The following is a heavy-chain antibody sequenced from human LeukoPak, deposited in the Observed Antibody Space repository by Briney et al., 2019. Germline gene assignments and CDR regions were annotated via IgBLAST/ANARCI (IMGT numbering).Heavy chain of an antibody. CDR3: AGGGDAYKTGY. V-gene: IGHV4-59*01. Sequence: SETLSLTCTVSGGSISTYSWTWIRQPPGKGLEWIGNIYYSGSTNYNPSLKSRVSISIDTSKNQFSLKVSSVTAADTAVYYCAGGGDAYKTGYWGQGTLVTVSS. D-gene: IGHD5-24*01. J-gene: IGHJ4*02. CDR1: GGSISTYS. CDR2: IYYSGST.